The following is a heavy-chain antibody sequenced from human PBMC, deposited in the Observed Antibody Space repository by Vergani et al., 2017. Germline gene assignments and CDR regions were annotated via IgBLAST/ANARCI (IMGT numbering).Heavy chain of an antibody. CDR1: GFTFSSYA. J-gene: IGHJ6*03. Sequence: EVQLLESGGGLVQPGGSLRLSCAASGFTFSSYAMSWVRQAPGKGLEWVSAISGSGGSTYYADSVKGRFTISRDNSKNTLYLQMNSLRAEDTAVYYCAKDLRLRGNPSFYSNYGNIYYXMDVWGKGTTVTVSS. CDR2: ISGSGGST. CDR3: AKDLRLRGNPSFYSNYGNIYYXMDV. D-gene: IGHD4-11*01. V-gene: IGHV3-23*01.